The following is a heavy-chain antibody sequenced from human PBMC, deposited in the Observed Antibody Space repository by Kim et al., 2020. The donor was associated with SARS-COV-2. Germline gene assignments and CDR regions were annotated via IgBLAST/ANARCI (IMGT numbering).Heavy chain of an antibody. Sequence: SETLSHTCTVSGGSIRSSSYYWGWIRQPPGKGLEWIGSIYYSGSTYYNPSLKSRVTISVDTSKNQFSLKLSSVTAADTAVYYCARLVRSSWYEVDYWGQGTLVTVSS. V-gene: IGHV4-39*01. D-gene: IGHD6-13*01. J-gene: IGHJ4*02. CDR2: IYYSGST. CDR3: ARLVRSSWYEVDY. CDR1: GGSIRSSSYY.